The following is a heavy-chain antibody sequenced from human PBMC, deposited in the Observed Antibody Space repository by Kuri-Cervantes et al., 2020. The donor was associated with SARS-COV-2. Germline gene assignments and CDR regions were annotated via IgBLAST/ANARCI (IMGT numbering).Heavy chain of an antibody. CDR2: IYTDGST. CDR3: AREPLGQVLWVGAYWFDP. Sequence: SETLSLTCTVSGDPMTSGNYYWSWIRQPAGKGLEWIGRIYTDGSTNYNPSLKSRVTMSLDTSKNQFSLRLYSVTAADTAVYYCAREPLGQVLWVGAYWFDPWGQGTLVTVSS. D-gene: IGHD3-10*01. CDR1: GDPMTSGNYY. V-gene: IGHV4-61*02. J-gene: IGHJ5*02.